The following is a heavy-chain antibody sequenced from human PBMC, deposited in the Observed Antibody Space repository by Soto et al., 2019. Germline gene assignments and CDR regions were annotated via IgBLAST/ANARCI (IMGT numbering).Heavy chain of an antibody. Sequence: QVQLVQSGAEVKKPGASVRVSCKASGYTFTHYYIHWVRQAPGQGLEWMGIINPNGGITIYAQKFRAGFTMTRDTSTSTVYLELSSLRSEDSAVYYCATSVNSAMAFDYWGQGTLVTVSS. J-gene: IGHJ4*02. V-gene: IGHV1-46*01. CDR1: GYTFTHYY. CDR3: ATSVNSAMAFDY. D-gene: IGHD5-18*01. CDR2: INPNGGIT.